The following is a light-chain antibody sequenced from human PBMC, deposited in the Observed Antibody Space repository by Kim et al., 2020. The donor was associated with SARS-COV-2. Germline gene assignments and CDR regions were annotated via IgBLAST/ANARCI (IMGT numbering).Light chain of an antibody. CDR2: GPS. CDR3: HQYNNWPLT. J-gene: IGKJ4*01. V-gene: IGKV3-15*01. CDR1: QSVSSD. Sequence: VSPGERATLSCRASQSVSSDLAWYQQKPGQAPRLLIYGPSTRATGIPARFSGSGSGTEFTLTISSLQSEDFAVYYCHQYNNWPLTFGGGTKVDIK.